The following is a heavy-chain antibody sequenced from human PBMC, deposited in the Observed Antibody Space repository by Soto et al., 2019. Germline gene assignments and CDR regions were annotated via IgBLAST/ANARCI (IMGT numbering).Heavy chain of an antibody. D-gene: IGHD6-13*01. CDR2: ISYDGSNK. CDR1: GFTFSSYG. CDR3: AKELIAAADPGEYYYYYGMDV. V-gene: IGHV3-30*18. Sequence: PGGSLRLSCAASGFTFSSYGMHWVRQAPGKGLEWVAVISYDGSNKYYADSVKGRFTISRDNSKNTLYLQMNSLRAEDTAVYYCAKELIAAADPGEYYYYYGMDVWGQGTTVTVSS. J-gene: IGHJ6*02.